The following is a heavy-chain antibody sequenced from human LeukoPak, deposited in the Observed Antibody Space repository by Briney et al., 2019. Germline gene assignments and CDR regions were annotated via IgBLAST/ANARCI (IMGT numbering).Heavy chain of an antibody. Sequence: ASVKVSCKASGYTFTSYGISWARQAPGQGLEWMGWISAYNGDTSYAQKLQGRVTMTTDTSTSTAYMELRSLRSDDTAVYYCAISTVTTANFDYWGQGTLVTVSS. CDR2: ISAYNGDT. CDR3: AISTVTTANFDY. D-gene: IGHD4-17*01. J-gene: IGHJ4*02. CDR1: GYTFTSYG. V-gene: IGHV1-18*01.